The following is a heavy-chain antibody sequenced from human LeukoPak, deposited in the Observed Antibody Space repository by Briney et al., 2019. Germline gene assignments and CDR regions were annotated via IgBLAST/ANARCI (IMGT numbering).Heavy chain of an antibody. D-gene: IGHD3-10*01. CDR1: GFTFSSYT. Sequence: GGSLRLSCAASGFTFSSYTMNWVRQPPGKGLEWVSNIGTSSTTIYYADSVKGRFTISRDNTKNSLFLQMNSLRAEDTAVYYCARGRGVGYWGQGTLVTVSS. CDR2: IGTSSTTI. CDR3: ARGRGVGY. J-gene: IGHJ4*02. V-gene: IGHV3-48*04.